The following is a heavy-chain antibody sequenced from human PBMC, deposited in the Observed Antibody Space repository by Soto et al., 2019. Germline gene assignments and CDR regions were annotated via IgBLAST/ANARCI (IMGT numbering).Heavy chain of an antibody. CDR2: IYSDGST. Sequence: EVQLVESGGGLVQPGGSLRLSCAASGFTVSSNYMSWFRQAPGKGLEWVSIIYSDGSTYYADSVKGKFTISRDNSKNTLYLQMNSLRAEDTAVYYCARGRDVPVAVSPFDYWGQGTLLTVSS. CDR1: GFTVSSNY. J-gene: IGHJ4*02. D-gene: IGHD6-19*01. V-gene: IGHV3-66*01. CDR3: ARGRDVPVAVSPFDY.